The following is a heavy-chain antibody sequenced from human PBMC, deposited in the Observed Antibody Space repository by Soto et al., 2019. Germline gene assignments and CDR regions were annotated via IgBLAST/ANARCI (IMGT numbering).Heavy chain of an antibody. V-gene: IGHV5-51*01. CDR2: IYPGDSDT. CDR3: ARPNYYDSSGYYRGGDWFDT. CDR1: GYSFTSYW. D-gene: IGHD3-22*01. J-gene: IGHJ5*02. Sequence: GESLKISCKGSGYSFTSYWIGWVRQMPGKGLEWMGIIYPGDSDTRYSPSFQGQVTISADKSISTAYLQWSSLKASDTAMYYCARPNYYDSSGYYRGGDWFDTWGQGTLVTVSS.